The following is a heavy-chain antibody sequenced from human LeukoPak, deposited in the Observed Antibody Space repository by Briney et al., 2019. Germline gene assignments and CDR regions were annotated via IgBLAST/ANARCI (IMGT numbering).Heavy chain of an antibody. D-gene: IGHD6-19*01. CDR2: IWYDGSNK. J-gene: IGHJ4*02. V-gene: IGHV3-33*01. CDR3: ARATESSGWS. CDR1: GFTFSSYD. Sequence: PGRSLRLSCAASGFTFSSYDMHWVRQAPGKGLEWVALIWYDGSNKYYGDSVKGRFTISRDNSKNTVYLQMNSLRVEDTAVYYCARATESSGWSWGQGTPVTVSS.